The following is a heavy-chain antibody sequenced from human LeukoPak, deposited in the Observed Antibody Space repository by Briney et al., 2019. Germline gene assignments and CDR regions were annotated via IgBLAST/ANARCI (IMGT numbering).Heavy chain of an antibody. J-gene: IGHJ5*01. CDR1: GVSFSGYY. V-gene: IGHV4-34*01. D-gene: IGHD5-12*01. Sequence: NPSETLSLTCVVYGVSFSGYYWSWNRQPPGKGLEWIGEINHSGNTNYKPSLKSRVTISVDTSKNQFSLKLSSVTAADTAVYYCARALGSYSGYDYYWFDSWGQGTLVTVSS. CDR3: ARALGSYSGYDYYWFDS. CDR2: INHSGNT.